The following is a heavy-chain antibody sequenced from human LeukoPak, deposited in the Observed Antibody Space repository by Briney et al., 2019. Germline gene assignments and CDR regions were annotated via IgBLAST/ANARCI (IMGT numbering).Heavy chain of an antibody. CDR1: GYTFTSYY. J-gene: IGHJ4*02. D-gene: IGHD2-2*01. V-gene: IGHV1-46*01. CDR2: INPSVGST. CDR3: ARPTVHCSSTSCYDLDY. Sequence: ASVKVSCKASGYTFTSYYMHWVRQAPGQGLEWMGIINPSVGSTSYAQKFQGRVTMTRDTSTSTVYMELSSLRSEDTAVYYCARPTVHCSSTSCYDLDYWGQGTLVTVSS.